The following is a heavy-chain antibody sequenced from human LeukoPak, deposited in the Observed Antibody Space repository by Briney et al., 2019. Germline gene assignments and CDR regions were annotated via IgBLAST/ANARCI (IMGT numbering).Heavy chain of an antibody. J-gene: IGHJ4*02. D-gene: IGHD2-2*01. CDR1: GFTFSNYA. CDR3: AKVYCSSTSCPLSGY. V-gene: IGHV3-23*01. Sequence: GGSLRLSCAASGFTFSNYAMSWVRQAPGKGLEWVSAISGSGGSTYYADSVKGRFTISRDNSKNTLYLQMNSLRAEDTAVYYCAKVYCSSTSCPLSGYWGQGTLVTVSS. CDR2: ISGSGGST.